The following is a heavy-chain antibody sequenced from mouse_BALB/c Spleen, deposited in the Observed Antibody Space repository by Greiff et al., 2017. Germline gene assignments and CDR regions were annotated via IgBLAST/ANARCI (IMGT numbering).Heavy chain of an antibody. Sequence: QVQLKESGPGLVAPSQSLSISCTVSGFSLTSYGVHWVRQPPGKGLEWLGVIWAGGSTNYNSALMSRLSISKDNSKSQVFLKMNSLQTDDTAMYYCARGLYYGNYYYAMDYWGQGTSVTVSS. D-gene: IGHD2-1*01. V-gene: IGHV2-9*02. CDR3: ARGLYYGNYYYAMDY. CDR2: IWAGGST. CDR1: GFSLTSYG. J-gene: IGHJ4*01.